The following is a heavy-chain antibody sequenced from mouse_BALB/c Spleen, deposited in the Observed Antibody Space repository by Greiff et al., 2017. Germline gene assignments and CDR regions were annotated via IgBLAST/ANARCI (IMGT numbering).Heavy chain of an antibody. CDR1: GFTFSSYG. J-gene: IGHJ3*01. V-gene: IGHV5-6-3*01. Sequence: EVNVVESGGGLVQPGGSLKLSCAASGFTFSSYGMSWVRQTPDKRLELVATINSNGGSTYYPDSVKGRFTISRDNAKNTLYLQMSSLKSEDTAMYYCARDYLGQGTLVTVSA. CDR2: INSNGGST. CDR3: ARDY.